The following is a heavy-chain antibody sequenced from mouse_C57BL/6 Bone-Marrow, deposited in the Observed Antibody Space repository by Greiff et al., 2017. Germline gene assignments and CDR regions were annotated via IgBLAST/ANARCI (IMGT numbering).Heavy chain of an antibody. J-gene: IGHJ3*01. Sequence: QVQLQQPGAELVKPGASVKLSCKASGYTFTSYWMHWVKQRPGHGLEWIGMIHPKSGSTNYNEKFKSKATLTVDKSSNTAYMQLSSLTSEDSAVYYCARWTHLWFAYGGQGTLVTVSA. V-gene: IGHV1-64*01. CDR2: IHPKSGST. CDR3: ARWTHLWFAY. CDR1: GYTFTSYW.